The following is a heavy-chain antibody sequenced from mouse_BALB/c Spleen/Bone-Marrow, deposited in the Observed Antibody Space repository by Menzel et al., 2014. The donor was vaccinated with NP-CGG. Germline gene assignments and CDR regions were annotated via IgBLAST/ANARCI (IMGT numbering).Heavy chain of an antibody. CDR2: INPYNDGT. V-gene: IGHV1-14*01. J-gene: IGHJ4*01. D-gene: IGHD1-2*01. CDR1: GYTFTTYI. Sequence: VQLQQSGSELVKPGASVKMSCKASGYTFTTYIIHWVKQKPGQGLEWIGYINPYNDGTKYNENFKGKATLTSDKSSSTAYMEFNSLTPEDSAVYYCASTTPKARYYTMDYWGQGTSVTVSS. CDR3: ASTTPKARYYTMDY.